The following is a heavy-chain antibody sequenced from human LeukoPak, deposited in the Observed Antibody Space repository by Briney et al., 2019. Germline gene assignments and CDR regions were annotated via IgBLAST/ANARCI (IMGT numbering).Heavy chain of an antibody. Sequence: ASVKVSCKASGYTFTSCDINWVRQASGQGLEWMGWMNPNSGDTGYAQNFQGRVTITRDTSISTAYMELSRLRSEDTAMYYCTRAMRGAAAADDAFDIWGQGTMVTVSS. CDR1: GYTFTSCD. CDR3: TRAMRGAAAADDAFDI. V-gene: IGHV1-8*01. CDR2: MNPNSGDT. D-gene: IGHD6-13*01. J-gene: IGHJ3*02.